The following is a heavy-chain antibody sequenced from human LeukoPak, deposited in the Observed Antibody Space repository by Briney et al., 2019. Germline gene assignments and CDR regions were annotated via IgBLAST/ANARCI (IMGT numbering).Heavy chain of an antibody. V-gene: IGHV4-38-2*01. D-gene: IGHD2-8*01. CDR2: IYHRGNT. J-gene: IGHJ3*02. Sequence: SETLSLTCSVSGFSISTGYSWGWIRQPPGKGLEWIRTIYHRGNTYFNPSLMSRVIISLDTSKNQFSLKLSSVTAADTAAYYCARRVYGGAFDIWGQGTMVTVSS. CDR3: ARRVYGGAFDI. CDR1: GFSISTGYS.